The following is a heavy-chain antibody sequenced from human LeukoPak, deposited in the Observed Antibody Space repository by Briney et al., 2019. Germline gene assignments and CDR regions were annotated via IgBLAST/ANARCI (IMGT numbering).Heavy chain of an antibody. D-gene: IGHD3-3*01. CDR3: ARGVTIFGVVIMERAFDI. V-gene: IGHV3-21*01. J-gene: IGHJ3*02. Sequence: MSGGSLRLSCAASGFTFDDYGMSWVRQAPGKGLEWVSSISSSSSYIYYADSVKGRFTISRDNAKNSLYLQMNSLRAEDTAVYYCARGVTIFGVVIMERAFDIWGQGTMVTVSS. CDR1: GFTFDDYG. CDR2: ISSSSSYI.